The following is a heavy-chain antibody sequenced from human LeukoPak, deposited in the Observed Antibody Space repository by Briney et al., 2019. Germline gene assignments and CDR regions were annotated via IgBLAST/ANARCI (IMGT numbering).Heavy chain of an antibody. Sequence: GGSLRLSCAASGFTFSSYGMHWVRQAPGKGLEWVAVISYDGSNKYYADSVKGRFTISRDNSKNTLYLQMNSLRAEDTAVYYCAKDGVGIAVAVHFDYWGQGTLVTVSS. CDR1: GFTFSSYG. CDR2: ISYDGSNK. J-gene: IGHJ4*02. D-gene: IGHD6-19*01. CDR3: AKDGVGIAVAVHFDY. V-gene: IGHV3-30*18.